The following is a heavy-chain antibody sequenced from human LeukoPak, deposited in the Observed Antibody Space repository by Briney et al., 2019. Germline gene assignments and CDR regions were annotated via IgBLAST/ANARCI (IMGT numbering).Heavy chain of an antibody. J-gene: IGHJ4*02. V-gene: IGHV4-34*01. CDR3: ASQILGYCSGGSCYGNY. CDR1: GGSFSGYY. Sequence: SENLSLTCAVYGGSFSGYYGSWIRQPPGKGLEWIGEINHSGSTNYNPPLNSRVTISVDTSKNQFSLKLSSVTAADTAVYYCASQILGYCSGGSCYGNYWGQGTLFTASS. D-gene: IGHD2-15*01. CDR2: INHSGST.